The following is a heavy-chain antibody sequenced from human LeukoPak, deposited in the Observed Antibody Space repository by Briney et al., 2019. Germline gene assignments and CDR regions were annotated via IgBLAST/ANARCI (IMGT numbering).Heavy chain of an antibody. CDR3: ARVRSSGPPLD. J-gene: IGHJ3*01. V-gene: IGHV3-33*01. CDR2: IWYDGSNK. CDR1: GFTFSSYG. Sequence: PGGSLRLSCAASGFTFSSYGMHWVRQAPGKGLEWVAVIWYDGSNKYYADSVKGRFTISRDNSKNTLYQQMNSLRAEDTAVYYCARVRSSGPPLDWGQGTMVTVSS. D-gene: IGHD3-10*01.